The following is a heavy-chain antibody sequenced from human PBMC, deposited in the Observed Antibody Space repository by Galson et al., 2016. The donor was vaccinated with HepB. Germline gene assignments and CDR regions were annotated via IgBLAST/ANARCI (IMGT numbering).Heavy chain of an antibody. CDR2: ITDSGDDT. D-gene: IGHD2-15*01. Sequence: SLRLSCAASGFTFSTYAMTWVRQAPGKGLEWVSVITDSGDDTHHADSVKGRFIMSRDNSKNTVYLQMNNLRDEDTAIYFCARGTKRFCSGSNCYPLGHWGQGTLVSVSS. CDR3: ARGTKRFCSGSNCYPLGH. CDR1: GFTFSTYA. V-gene: IGHV3-23*01. J-gene: IGHJ5*02.